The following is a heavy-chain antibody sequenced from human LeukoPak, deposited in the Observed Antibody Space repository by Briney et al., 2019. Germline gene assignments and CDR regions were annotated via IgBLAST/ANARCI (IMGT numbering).Heavy chain of an antibody. V-gene: IGHV3-23*01. D-gene: IGHD3-10*01. CDR1: GFTFTTYA. CDR2: ISGGGDNT. J-gene: IGHJ4*02. CDR3: AKDRTGSGSYFY. Sequence: GGSLRLSCAASGFTFTTYAMSWVRQAPGKGLEWVSAISGGGDNTYYADSVKGRFTISRDTSQKTLYLQMNSLRAEDTAVYYCAKDRTGSGSYFYWGQGTLVTVSS.